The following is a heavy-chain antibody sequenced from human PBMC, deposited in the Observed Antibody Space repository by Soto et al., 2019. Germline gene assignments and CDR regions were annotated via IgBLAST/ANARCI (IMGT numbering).Heavy chain of an antibody. CDR1: GFTFSSYG. CDR2: ISSSSSYI. V-gene: IGHV3-21*01. CDR3: ATPLGRYQGPDV. Sequence: GGYLRLSCAACGFTFSSYGINWVRQAPWKGLEWVSSISSSSSYIYCADSVKGRFTISRDNAKNSLYLQMNSLRAEDTAVYYCATPLGRYQGPDVWGQRTTVAVSS. D-gene: IGHD6-19*01. J-gene: IGHJ6*02.